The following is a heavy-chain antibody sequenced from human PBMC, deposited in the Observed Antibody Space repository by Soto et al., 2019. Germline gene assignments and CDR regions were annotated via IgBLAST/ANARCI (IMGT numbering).Heavy chain of an antibody. D-gene: IGHD2-15*01. CDR2: IIPILGTA. CDR1: GATFSSHA. V-gene: IGHV1-69*11. Sequence: QVQLVQSGAEVKKPGSSVKVSCTASGATFSSHAISWERQAPGQGLEWIGGIIPILGTANYAQKFQGKDTTTADDSTSKDYMELSILTSEYTVVYCCARFRNRSLAWGQGTLVTVSS. J-gene: IGHJ5*02. CDR3: ARFRNRSLA.